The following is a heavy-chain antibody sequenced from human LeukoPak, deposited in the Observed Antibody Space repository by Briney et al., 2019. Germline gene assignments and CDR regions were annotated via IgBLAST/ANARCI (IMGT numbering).Heavy chain of an antibody. J-gene: IGHJ4*02. CDR1: GYSFTSNY. CDR3: ARDQEAFDY. Sequence: ASVKVSCKASGYSFTSNYTHWVRQAPGQGLEWTGMIYPRDGSTSYAQKFQGRVTVTRDTSTSTVHMELSGLRSEDTAVYYCARDQEAFDYWGQGTLVTVSS. V-gene: IGHV1-46*01. CDR2: IYPRDGST.